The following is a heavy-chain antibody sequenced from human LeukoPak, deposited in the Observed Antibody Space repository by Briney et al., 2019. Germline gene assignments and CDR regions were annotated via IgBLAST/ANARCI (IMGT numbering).Heavy chain of an antibody. Sequence: GGSLRLSCAASGFTFSNAWMSWVRQAPGKGLEWVGRIKSKTDGGTTDYAAPVKGRFTISRDDSKNTLYLQMNSLKTEDTAVYYCTTATLRYCGGDCSSGRYYFDYWGQGTLVTVSS. CDR1: GFTFSNAW. CDR3: TTATLRYCGGDCSSGRYYFDY. CDR2: IKSKTDGGTT. J-gene: IGHJ4*02. V-gene: IGHV3-15*01. D-gene: IGHD2-21*02.